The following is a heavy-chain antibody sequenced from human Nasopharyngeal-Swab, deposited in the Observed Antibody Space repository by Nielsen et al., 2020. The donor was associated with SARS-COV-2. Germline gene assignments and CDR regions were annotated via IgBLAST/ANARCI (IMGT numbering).Heavy chain of an antibody. D-gene: IGHD6-19*01. Sequence: SETLSLTCTVSRGSISSGSYYWSWIRQPAGKGLEWIGRIYTSGSTNYNPSLKSRVTISVDTSKNQFSLKLSSVTAADTAVYYCARDGAVAVVWGQGTLVTVSS. CDR3: ARDGAVAVV. CDR1: RGSISSGSYY. V-gene: IGHV4-61*02. J-gene: IGHJ4*02. CDR2: IYTSGST.